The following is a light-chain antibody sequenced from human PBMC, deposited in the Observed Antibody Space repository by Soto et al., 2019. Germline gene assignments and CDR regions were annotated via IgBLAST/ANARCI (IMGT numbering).Light chain of an antibody. CDR1: QDISSY. CDR2: AAS. CDR3: QPPRSQRLR. J-gene: IGKJ4*02. Sequence: DIQLTQSPSFLSASVGDRVTITCRASQDISSYLAWYQQKPGKAPKLLIYAASTLQSGVPSRFSGSGSGTEFTLTISSLQPEDVDTFSCQPPRSQRLRFGGRSEVDIK. V-gene: IGKV1-9*01.